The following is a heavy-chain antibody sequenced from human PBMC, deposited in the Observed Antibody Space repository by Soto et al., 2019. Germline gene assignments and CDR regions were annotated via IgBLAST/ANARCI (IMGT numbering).Heavy chain of an antibody. CDR3: ARYCNTSHCRHLSYLHY. V-gene: IGHV4-61*01. J-gene: IGHJ4*01. CDR2: VYFTGTT. D-gene: IGHD2-15*01. Sequence: SETLSLTCTVSGGSVSNGMYYWSWIRQPPGKGLEWIGNVYFTGTTIYNPSLKSRVTMSVDTYKDQFFLMLTSVTAADTAVYYCARYCNTSHCRHLSYLHYWGLGTLVNASS. CDR1: GGSVSNGMYY.